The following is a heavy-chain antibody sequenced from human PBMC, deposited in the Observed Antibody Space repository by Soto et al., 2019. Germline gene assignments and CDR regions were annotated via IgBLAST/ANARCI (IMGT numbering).Heavy chain of an antibody. J-gene: IGHJ4*02. V-gene: IGHV4-4*02. CDR2: IYHSGST. CDR3: AHTIGSGSYVPY. Sequence: QVQLPESGPGLVKPSGTLSLTCAVSGGSISNNNWWSWVRQPPGKGLEWIGEIYHSGSTNYNPSLKSRVSMSVDKSKNQFSLHLSSVTAADTAVYYCAHTIGSGSYVPYWGQGTLVTVSS. CDR1: GGSISNNNW. D-gene: IGHD3-10*01.